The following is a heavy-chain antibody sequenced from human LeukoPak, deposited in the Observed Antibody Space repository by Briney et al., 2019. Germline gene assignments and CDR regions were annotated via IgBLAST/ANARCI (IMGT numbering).Heavy chain of an antibody. J-gene: IGHJ4*02. D-gene: IGHD3-3*01. V-gene: IGHV4-39*07. CDR3: ASKRFLEWLPKSPWRY. CDR1: GDSISTSSYY. CDR2: INHSGST. Sequence: SETLSLTCTVSGDSISTSSYYWSWIRQPPGKGLEWIGEINHSGSTNYNPSLKSRVTISVDTSKNQFSLKLSSVTAADTAVYYCASKRFLEWLPKSPWRYWGQGTLVTVSS.